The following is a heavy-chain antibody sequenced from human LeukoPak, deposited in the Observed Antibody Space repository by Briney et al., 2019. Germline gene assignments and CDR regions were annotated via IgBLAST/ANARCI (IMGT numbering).Heavy chain of an antibody. Sequence: PSETLSLTCAVYGGSFSGYYWSWIRQPPGKGLEWIGEINHSGSTNYNPSLKSRVTISVDTSKNQFSLELSSVTAADTAVYYCARAEVYCSSTSCYNIYFDYWGQGTLVTVSS. CDR3: ARAEVYCSSTSCYNIYFDY. CDR2: INHSGST. J-gene: IGHJ4*02. V-gene: IGHV4-34*01. CDR1: GGSFSGYY. D-gene: IGHD2-2*02.